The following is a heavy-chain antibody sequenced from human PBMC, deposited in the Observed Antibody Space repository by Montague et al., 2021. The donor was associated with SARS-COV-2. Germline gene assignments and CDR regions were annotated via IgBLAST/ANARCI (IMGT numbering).Heavy chain of an antibody. CDR3: ARSNCCSSSSCYNGGFDN. CDR2: VFYRGNT. D-gene: IGHD2-2*01. V-gene: IGHV4-39*01. J-gene: IGHJ3*02. Sequence: SETLSLTCTVSGGSIGTGYYFWSWIRQSPGKGLEWLGTVFYRGNTYYNSSLKSRVTISVDTSTNQFSLTLTSVTVAETAIYFCARSNCCSSSSCYNGGFDNWGQGAVVTVSS. CDR1: GGSIGTGYYF.